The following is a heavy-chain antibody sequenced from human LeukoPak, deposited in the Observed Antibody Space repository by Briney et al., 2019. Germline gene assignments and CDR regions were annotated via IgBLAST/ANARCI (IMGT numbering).Heavy chain of an antibody. V-gene: IGHV4-59*01. CDR3: ARSLRGYSSSWYPYRYYYYYYMDV. D-gene: IGHD6-13*01. J-gene: IGHJ6*03. Sequence: PSETLSLTCTVSGGSISSYYWSWIRQPPGKGLEWIGYIYYSGSTNYNPSLKSRVTISVDTSKNQFSLKLSSVTAVDTAVYYCARSLRGYSSSWYPYRYYYYYYMDVWGKGTTVTVSS. CDR2: IYYSGST. CDR1: GGSISSYY.